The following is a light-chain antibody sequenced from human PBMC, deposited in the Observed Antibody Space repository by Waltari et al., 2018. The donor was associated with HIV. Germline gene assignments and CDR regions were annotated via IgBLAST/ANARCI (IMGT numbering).Light chain of an antibody. CDR2: AAS. CDR1: QSISIY. J-gene: IGKJ2*01. V-gene: IGKV1-39*01. CDR3: QQTYGAPYT. Sequence: DIQMTQSPSSLSASVEDRVSITCRASQSISIYLNWYQQKPGKAPSLLIYAASTLHGGVPSNFSGSGSGTDFTLSISNLQPEDFATYYCQQTYGAPYTFGQGTKLDIK.